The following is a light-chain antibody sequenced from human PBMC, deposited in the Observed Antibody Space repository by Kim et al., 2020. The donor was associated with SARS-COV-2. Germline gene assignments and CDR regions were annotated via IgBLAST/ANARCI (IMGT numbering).Light chain of an antibody. Sequence: AWGQPVRITCQGDSLRSYYASWYQQKPGQAPVLVIYGKNNRPSGIPDRFSGSSSGNTASLTITGAQAEDEADYYCNSRDSSGNHLVFGGGTQLTVL. CDR1: SLRSYY. CDR2: GKN. J-gene: IGLJ2*01. V-gene: IGLV3-19*01. CDR3: NSRDSSGNHLV.